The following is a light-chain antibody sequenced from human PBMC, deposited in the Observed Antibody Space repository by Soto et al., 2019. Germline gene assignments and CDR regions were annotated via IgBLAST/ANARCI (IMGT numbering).Light chain of an antibody. CDR3: QQYGSSGT. J-gene: IGKJ1*01. CDR2: GAS. Sequence: EIVVTQSPATLSVAPGEKATLSCRASQSVSSNYLAWYQQKPGQAPRLLIYGASSRATGIPDRFSGSGSGTDFTLTISRLEPEDFAVYYCQQYGSSGTFGQGTNADIK. CDR1: QSVSSNY. V-gene: IGKV3-20*01.